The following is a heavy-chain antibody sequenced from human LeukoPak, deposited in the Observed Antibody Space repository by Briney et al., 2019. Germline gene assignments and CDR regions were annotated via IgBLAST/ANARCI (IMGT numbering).Heavy chain of an antibody. V-gene: IGHV3-23*01. CDR3: ASSNGDIVVVPAAILWDYYYMDV. Sequence: GGSLRLSCAASGFTFSSYAMSWVRQAPGKGLEWVSAISGSGGSTYYADSVKGRFTLSRDNSKNTLYLQMNSLRAEDTAVYYCASSNGDIVVVPAAILWDYYYMDVWGKGTTVTVSS. J-gene: IGHJ6*03. CDR2: ISGSGGST. CDR1: GFTFSSYA. D-gene: IGHD2-2*02.